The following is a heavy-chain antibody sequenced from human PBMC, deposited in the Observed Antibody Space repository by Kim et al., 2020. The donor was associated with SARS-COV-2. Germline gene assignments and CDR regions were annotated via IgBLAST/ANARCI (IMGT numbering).Heavy chain of an antibody. D-gene: IGHD6-13*01. V-gene: IGHV1-69*01. Sequence: AQKFQGRLTITADESTSTAYMELSSLTSEDTAVYFCAVNQKYSSSWYFFDYWGQGTLVTVSS. CDR3: AVNQKYSSSWYFFDY. J-gene: IGHJ4*02.